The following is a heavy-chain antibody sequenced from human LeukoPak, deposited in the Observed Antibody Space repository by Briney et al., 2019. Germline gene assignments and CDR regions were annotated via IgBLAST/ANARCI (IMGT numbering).Heavy chain of an antibody. CDR1: GYTFTSYG. D-gene: IGHD3-3*01. V-gene: IGHV1-18*01. CDR3: AIDMYYDFWSGYYTGGM. CDR2: ISAYNGNT. J-gene: IGHJ4*02. Sequence: ASVKVSCKASGYTFTSYGISWVRQAPGQGLEWMGWISAYNGNTHSAQKLQGRVTMTTDTSTSTAYMELRSLRSDDTAVYYCAIDMYYDFWSGYYTGGMWGQGTLVTVSS.